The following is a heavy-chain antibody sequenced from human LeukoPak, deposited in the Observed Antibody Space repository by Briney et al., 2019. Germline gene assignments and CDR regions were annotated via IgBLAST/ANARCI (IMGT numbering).Heavy chain of an antibody. Sequence: ASVTVSCKASGYTFTGYYMHWVRQAPGQGLEWVGWINPNSGGTNYAQKFQGRVTMTRDTSISTAYMELSRLRSDDTAVYYCARELRAARPFDPWGQGTLVTVSS. CDR2: INPNSGGT. CDR1: GYTFTGYY. J-gene: IGHJ5*02. D-gene: IGHD6-6*01. V-gene: IGHV1-2*02. CDR3: ARELRAARPFDP.